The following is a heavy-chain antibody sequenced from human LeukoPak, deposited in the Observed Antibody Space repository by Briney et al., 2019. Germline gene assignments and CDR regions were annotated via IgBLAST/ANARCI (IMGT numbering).Heavy chain of an antibody. V-gene: IGHV1-3*01. Sequence: ASVKVSCKASGYTFTSYAMHWVRQAPGQRLEWMGWINAGNGNTKYSQKFQGRITITGDTSASTAYMELSSLRSEDTAVYYCARAPALTRWLDPSGVFFDYWGQGTLVTVSS. J-gene: IGHJ4*02. CDR1: GYTFTSYA. D-gene: IGHD4-23*01. CDR2: INAGNGNT. CDR3: ARAPALTRWLDPSGVFFDY.